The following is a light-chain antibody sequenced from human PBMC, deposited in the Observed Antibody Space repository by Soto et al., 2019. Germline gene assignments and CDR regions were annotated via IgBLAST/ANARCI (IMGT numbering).Light chain of an antibody. CDR3: QQSYSSPYT. V-gene: IGKV1-39*01. CDR2: AAA. Sequence: DIQMTQSPSSLSASVGDRVTITCRASQSISSYLNWYQQTPGKAPNLLIYAAANLQSGVPSRFSGSGSGTDFTLTISSLQPEDFATYYCQQSYSSPYTFGLGTKLEIK. J-gene: IGKJ2*01. CDR1: QSISSY.